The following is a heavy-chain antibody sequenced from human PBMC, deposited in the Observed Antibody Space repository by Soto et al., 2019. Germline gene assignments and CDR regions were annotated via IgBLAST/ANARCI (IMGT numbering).Heavy chain of an antibody. V-gene: IGHV4-59*01. CDR1: GGSISTYY. Sequence: QVQLQESGPGLVKPSETLSLTCSVSGGSISTYYWSWIRQAPGKRLEWLGYIFHSGATNYNPSLESRVTISVDTSKSQVSLRLTSVTAADTGVYYCARALMGSFDAFDIWGQGTTVTVSS. CDR3: ARALMGSFDAFDI. CDR2: IFHSGAT. D-gene: IGHD3-16*01. J-gene: IGHJ3*02.